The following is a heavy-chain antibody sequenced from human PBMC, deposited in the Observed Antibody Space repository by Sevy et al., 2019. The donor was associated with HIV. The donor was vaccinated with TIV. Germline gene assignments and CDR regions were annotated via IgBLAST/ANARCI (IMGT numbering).Heavy chain of an antibody. V-gene: IGHV3-23*01. CDR2: ISGSGTTT. CDR3: AEDRSYLGGYCSGGGCFSFDY. J-gene: IGHJ4*02. D-gene: IGHD2-15*01. CDR1: GFTFSSYA. Sequence: GGSLRLSCAASGFTFSSYAMSWVRQAPGKGLEWVSAISGSGTTTYYANSAKGRFTISRDNSKNTLELQMNSLRVDDTAVYYCAEDRSYLGGYCSGGGCFSFDYWGQGSLVTVSS.